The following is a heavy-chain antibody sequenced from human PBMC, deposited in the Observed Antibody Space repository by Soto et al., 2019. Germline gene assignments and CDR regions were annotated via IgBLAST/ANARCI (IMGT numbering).Heavy chain of an antibody. CDR2: IYYSGST. CDR3: ASSSWFRHLIDY. V-gene: IGHV4-39*01. CDR1: GGSISSSSDY. D-gene: IGHD6-13*01. Sequence: PSETLSLTCTVSGGSISSSSDYWGWIRQPPGKGLEWIGSIYYSGSTYYNPSLKSRVTISVDTSKNQFSLKLSSVTAADTAVYYCASSSWFRHLIDYWGQGTLVTVSS. J-gene: IGHJ4*02.